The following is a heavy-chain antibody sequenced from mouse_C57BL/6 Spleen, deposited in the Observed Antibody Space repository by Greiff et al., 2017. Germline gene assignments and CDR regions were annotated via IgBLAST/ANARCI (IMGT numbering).Heavy chain of an antibody. Sequence: VQLQQSGPELVKPGASVKISCKASGYAFSSSWMNWVKQRPGKGLEWIGRIYPGDGDTNYNGTFKGKATLTADKSSSTACMQLSSLSSEDSAVYFCGRGGVYDGYPAGMAYWGQGTLVTVSA. J-gene: IGHJ3*01. CDR1: GYAFSSSW. CDR2: IYPGDGDT. V-gene: IGHV1-82*01. D-gene: IGHD2-3*01. CDR3: GRGGVYDGYPAGMAY.